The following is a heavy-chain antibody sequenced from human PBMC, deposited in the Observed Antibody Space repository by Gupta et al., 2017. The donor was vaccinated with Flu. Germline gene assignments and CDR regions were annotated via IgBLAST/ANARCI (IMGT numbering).Heavy chain of an antibody. D-gene: IGHD2-2*01. Sequence: PGQGLEWMGRINPNSGGTKYSQNFQVRVTMTRGTSINTAYMELSRLKSDDTAVYYYARVSYCSTTSCFQPFNFWGQGSLVTVSS. V-gene: IGHV1-2*06. CDR3: ARVSYCSTTSCFQPFNF. CDR2: INPNSGGT. J-gene: IGHJ4*02.